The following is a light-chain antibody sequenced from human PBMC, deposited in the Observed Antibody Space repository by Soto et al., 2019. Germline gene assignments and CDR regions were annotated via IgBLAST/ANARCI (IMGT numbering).Light chain of an antibody. J-gene: IGKJ2*01. V-gene: IGKV3-20*01. Sequence: EIVLTQSPGTLSLSPGDSVTLSCRTSQSLRSTFLAWYQVKPGQAPRLLIYGASTRATGIPDRFSGSGSGTDFTLTVSRLEPEDFAVYYCQQYNSYFYTFGQGTKLEIK. CDR1: QSLRSTF. CDR2: GAS. CDR3: QQYNSYFYT.